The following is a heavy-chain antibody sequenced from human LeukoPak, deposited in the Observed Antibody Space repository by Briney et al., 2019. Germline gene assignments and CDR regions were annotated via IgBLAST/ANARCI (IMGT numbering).Heavy chain of an antibody. CDR2: ISSRSSHK. CDR1: RFTFSTYS. D-gene: IGHD3-9*01. V-gene: IGHV3-21*01. CDR3: ARDARGYFDYYFDY. Sequence: GGSLRLSCAASRFTFSTYSMTWVRQAPGKGLEWVSSISSRSSHKYYADSVKGRFTISRDNAKNSLCLQMNSLRAEDTAVYYCARDARGYFDYYFDYWGQGTLVTVSS. J-gene: IGHJ4*02.